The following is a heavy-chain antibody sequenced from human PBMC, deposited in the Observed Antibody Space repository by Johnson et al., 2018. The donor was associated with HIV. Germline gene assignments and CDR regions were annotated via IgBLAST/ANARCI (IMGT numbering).Heavy chain of an antibody. CDR1: GFTFSSYD. Sequence: VQLVESGGGVVQPGGSLRLSCAASGFTFSSYDMHWVRQTTGKGLESVSGIGTAGDTYYADSVKGRFTISRDSSKNTLYLEMNSMRPEDMAVYYCARGSRYTFDNDDAHLLHAFDIWGQWTMVTVSS. CDR3: ARGSRYTFDNDDAHLLHAFDI. CDR2: IGTAGDT. D-gene: IGHD3-16*01. V-gene: IGHV3-13*01. J-gene: IGHJ3*02.